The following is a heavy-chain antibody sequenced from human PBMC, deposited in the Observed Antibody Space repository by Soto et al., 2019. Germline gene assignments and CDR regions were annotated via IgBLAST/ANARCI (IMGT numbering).Heavy chain of an antibody. D-gene: IGHD2-2*01. J-gene: IGHJ6*02. CDR1: GFTFSSYA. CDR2: SSGSGGST. V-gene: IGHV3-23*01. CDR3: ATPPPYCSSTSCPTLYYGMDV. Sequence: EVQLLESGGGLVQPGGSLRLSCAASGFTFSSYAMSWVRQAPGKGLEWVSASSGSGGSTYYADSVKGRFTISRDNSKNTLYLQMNSLRAEDTAVYYCATPPPYCSSTSCPTLYYGMDVWGQGTTVTVSS.